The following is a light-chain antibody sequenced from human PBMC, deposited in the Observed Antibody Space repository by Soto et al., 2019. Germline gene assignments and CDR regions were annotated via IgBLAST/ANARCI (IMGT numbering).Light chain of an antibody. J-gene: IGKJ1*01. CDR1: QTINNR. Sequence: DIQMTQSPSTLSASVGDRVTITCRASQTINNRLAWYQQKPGKAPKLLIFGVSTLESGVPSRFSGSGSGTEFTLTISSLQPDDFAHYYCQQYESYWTMFGQGTKVEV. CDR3: QQYESYWTM. V-gene: IGKV1-5*01. CDR2: GVS.